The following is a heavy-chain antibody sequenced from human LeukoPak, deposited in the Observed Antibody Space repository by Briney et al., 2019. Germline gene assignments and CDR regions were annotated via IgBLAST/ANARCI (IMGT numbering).Heavy chain of an antibody. J-gene: IGHJ4*02. V-gene: IGHV3-21*01. CDR2: ISSSSSYI. CDR1: GFTFSSYS. Sequence: PGGSLRLSCAASGFTFSSYSMNWVRQAPGKGLEWVSSISSSSSYIYYADSVKGRFTISRDNAKNSLYRQMNSLRAEDTAVYYCARDGVRSYERGYFDYWGQGTLVTVSS. D-gene: IGHD1-26*01. CDR3: ARDGVRSYERGYFDY.